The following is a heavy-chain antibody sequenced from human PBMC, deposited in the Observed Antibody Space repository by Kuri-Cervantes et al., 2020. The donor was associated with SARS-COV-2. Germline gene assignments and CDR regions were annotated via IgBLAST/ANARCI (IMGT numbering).Heavy chain of an antibody. Sequence: ASVKVSCKASGYTFTGYYMHWVRQAPGQGLEWMGWISAYNGNTNYAQKLQGRVTMTTDTSTSTAYMELRSLRSDDTAVYYCARDAGYYGSSGYRYYFDYWGQGTLVTVSS. CDR2: ISAYNGNT. CDR1: GYTFTGYY. D-gene: IGHD3-22*01. V-gene: IGHV1-18*04. J-gene: IGHJ4*02. CDR3: ARDAGYYGSSGYRYYFDY.